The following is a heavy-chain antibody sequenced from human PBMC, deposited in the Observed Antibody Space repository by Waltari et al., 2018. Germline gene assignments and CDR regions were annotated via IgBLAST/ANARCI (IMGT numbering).Heavy chain of an antibody. J-gene: IGHJ4*02. D-gene: IGHD7-27*01. CDR1: GFTFSSYN. CDR2: SSSTSSNT. CDR3: ATGGWGFFLDH. Sequence: EVQLVESGGGLVKPGGSLRLSCEASGFTFSSYNMNWVGQAPGGGLEWVSSSSSTSSNTPQANSVKGRFTSSRDNAKNSLYLQMNSLRAEDTAMYYCATGGWGFFLDHWGQGALVTVSS. V-gene: IGHV3-21*02.